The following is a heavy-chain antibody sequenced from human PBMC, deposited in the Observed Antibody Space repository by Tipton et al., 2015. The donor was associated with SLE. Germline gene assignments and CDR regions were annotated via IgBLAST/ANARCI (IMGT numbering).Heavy chain of an antibody. Sequence: TLSLTCAVYGGSFSGYYWSWIRQPPGKGLEWIGEINHSGSTNYNPSLKSRVTISVDTSKNQFSLKLSSVTAADTAVYYCARGGRSVLRFLEWPYREWFDPWGQGTLVTVSS. D-gene: IGHD3-3*01. CDR1: GGSFSGYY. V-gene: IGHV4-34*01. CDR2: INHSGST. J-gene: IGHJ5*02. CDR3: ARGGRSVLRFLEWPYREWFDP.